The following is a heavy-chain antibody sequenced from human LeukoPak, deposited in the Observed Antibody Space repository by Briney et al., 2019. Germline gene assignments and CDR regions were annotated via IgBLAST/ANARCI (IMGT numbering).Heavy chain of an antibody. CDR3: ARLYGNYQNYFDY. V-gene: IGHV4-39*07. CDR2: MYYRGNT. CDR1: GGSISSGGYS. D-gene: IGHD1-7*01. Sequence: NPSETLSLTCAVSGGSISSGGYSWSWIRQPPGKGLEWVGHMYYRGNTFYNPSLKSRVTISLDTSKNLFSLKLRSVTAADTAVYYCARLYGNYQNYFDYWGQGTLVTVSS. J-gene: IGHJ4*02.